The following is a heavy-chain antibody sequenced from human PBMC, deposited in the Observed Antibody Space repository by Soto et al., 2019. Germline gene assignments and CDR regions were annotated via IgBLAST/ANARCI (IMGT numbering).Heavy chain of an antibody. CDR1: GDSVSSNSAA. J-gene: IGHJ6*02. D-gene: IGHD6-19*01. V-gene: IGHV6-1*01. CDR3: ARVKASSGWYYDYYYGMDV. CDR2: TYYRSKWYN. Sequence: SQTLSLTCAISGDSVSSNSAAWNWISQSPSRGLEWLGRTYYRSKWYNDYAVSVKSRITINPDTSKNQFSLQLNSVTPEDTAVYYCARVKASSGWYYDYYYGMDVWGQGTTVTVSS.